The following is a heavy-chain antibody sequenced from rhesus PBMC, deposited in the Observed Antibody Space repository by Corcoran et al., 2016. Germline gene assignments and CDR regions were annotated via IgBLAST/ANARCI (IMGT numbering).Heavy chain of an antibody. Sequence: QVQLQESGPGLVKPSETLSLTCAVSGGSISSNYWSWIRQPPGKGLEWIGRINRSGRSTDYNPSLKSRVTISTDTSKNQFSLKLSSVTAADTAVYYCARYCTGSGCYAALDYWGQGVLVTVSS. J-gene: IGHJ4*01. CDR2: INRSGRST. CDR3: ARYCTGSGCYAALDY. D-gene: IGHD2-21*01. V-gene: IGHV4-160*01. CDR1: GGSISSNY.